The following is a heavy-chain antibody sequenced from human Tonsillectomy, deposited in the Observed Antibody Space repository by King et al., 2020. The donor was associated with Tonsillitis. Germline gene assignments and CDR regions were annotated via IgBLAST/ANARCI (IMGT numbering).Heavy chain of an antibody. CDR1: GYTFTSYG. CDR3: ARGESTSSLYSFDY. D-gene: IGHD2-2*01. Sequence: VQLVQSEAEVKKPGASVKVSCKASGYTFTSYGINWVRQAPGQGLEWMGWVSTYNGDTNYAQNLQGRVTMTIDTSTSTAYMELRSLRSDDTAVYYGARGESTSSLYSFDYWGQGSLVTVSS. J-gene: IGHJ4*02. V-gene: IGHV1-18*04. CDR2: VSTYNGDT.